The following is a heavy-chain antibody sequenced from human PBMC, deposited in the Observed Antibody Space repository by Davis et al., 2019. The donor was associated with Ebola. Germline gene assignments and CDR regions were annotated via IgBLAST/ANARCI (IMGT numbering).Heavy chain of an antibody. CDR2: IYYTGST. CDR3: ARGYRDNWRSGDAFDL. J-gene: IGHJ3*01. CDR1: GGSISSGDRY. D-gene: IGHD2-2*02. V-gene: IGHV4-30-4*01. Sequence: SETLSLTCSVSGGSISSGDRYWSWIRQPPGKGLEWIGYIYYTGSTFYNPSVKSRLSLSVDTSKNQFSLRLMSVTAADTAVDYCARGYRDNWRSGDAFDLWGQGTVVTVSS.